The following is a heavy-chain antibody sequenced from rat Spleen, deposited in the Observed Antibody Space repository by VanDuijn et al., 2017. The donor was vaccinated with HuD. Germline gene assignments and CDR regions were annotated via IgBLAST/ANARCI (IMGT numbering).Heavy chain of an antibody. D-gene: IGHD1-12*03. CDR1: GFTFSDFY. Sequence: EVQLVESDGGLVQPGRSLKLSCAASGFTFSDFYMAWVRQAPTKGLEWVATISYDGGSTYYRDSVKGRFTVSRDNARSTLYRQMDSLRSEDTATYYCARLYYLDGFPYYWYFDFWGPGTMVTVSS. CDR3: ARLYYLDGFPYYWYFDF. CDR2: ISYDGGST. J-gene: IGHJ1*01. V-gene: IGHV5-29*01.